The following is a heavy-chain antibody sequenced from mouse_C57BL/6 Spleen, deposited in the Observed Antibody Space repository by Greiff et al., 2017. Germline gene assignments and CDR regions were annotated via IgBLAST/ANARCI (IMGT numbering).Heavy chain of an antibody. V-gene: IGHV6-3*01. J-gene: IGHJ2*01. Sequence: EVKLVESGGGLVQPGGSMKLSCVASGFTFSNYWMNWVRQSPEKGLEWVAQIRLKSDNYATHYAGSVKGRFTISRDDSKSCVYLQKNNLRAENTGNYYCEYYGRSCYFDYWGQGTTLTVSS. CDR1: GFTFSNYW. CDR2: IRLKSDNYAT. D-gene: IGHD2-1*01. CDR3: EYYGRSCYFDY.